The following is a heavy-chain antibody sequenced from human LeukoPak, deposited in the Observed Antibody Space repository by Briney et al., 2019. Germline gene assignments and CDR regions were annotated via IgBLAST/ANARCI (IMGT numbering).Heavy chain of an antibody. CDR1: GFAFSSQA. Sequence: GGSLRLSCAASGFAFSSQAMGWVRQAPGKGLEWVSVISDSGSITYYADSVKGRFTISRDNSKKMLFLQMSSLRAEDTAVYYCAKHARRTNCWYFFDYWGRGTLVTVSS. J-gene: IGHJ4*02. D-gene: IGHD2-21*01. CDR2: ISDSGSIT. V-gene: IGHV3-23*01. CDR3: AKHARRTNCWYFFDY.